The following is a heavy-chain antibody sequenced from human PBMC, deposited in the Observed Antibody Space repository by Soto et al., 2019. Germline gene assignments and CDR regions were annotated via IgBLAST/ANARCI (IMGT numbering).Heavy chain of an antibody. CDR2: IVVGSHNT. V-gene: IGHV1-58*01. D-gene: IGHD2-15*01. CDR1: GFTFSNSA. J-gene: IGHJ3*01. CDR3: AAELYSVVRCCSFDL. Sequence: SVKVSCKTSGFTFSNSAVQWVRQARGQRLEWIAWIVVGSHNTNYAQNFQGRLTVTTDTSTSTAYMELTSLTSEDTAIYYCAAELYSVVRCCSFDLWGHGTRVTFS.